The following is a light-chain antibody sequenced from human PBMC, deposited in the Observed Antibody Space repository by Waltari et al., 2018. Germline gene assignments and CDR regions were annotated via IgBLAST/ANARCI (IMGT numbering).Light chain of an antibody. Sequence: SYELTQPPSVSVSPGQTASITCFGDILGSKYASWYQHKAGQSPLLVIYQDINRPSGIPERFSGSKSGNTATLTISGTQAMDDADYYCQALGSNRWVFGGGTKLTVL. J-gene: IGLJ3*02. CDR3: QALGSNRWV. CDR1: ILGSKY. V-gene: IGLV3-1*01. CDR2: QDI.